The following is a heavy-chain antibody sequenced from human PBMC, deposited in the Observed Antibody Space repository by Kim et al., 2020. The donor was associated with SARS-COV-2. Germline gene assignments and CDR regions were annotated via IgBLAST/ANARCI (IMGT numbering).Heavy chain of an antibody. J-gene: IGHJ4*02. CDR3: ASYGPTVTGYFDY. CDR2: IYYSGST. D-gene: IGHD4-17*01. CDR1: GGSISSYY. Sequence: SETLSLTCTVSGGSISSYYWSWIRQPPGKGLEWIGYIYYSGSTNYNPSLKSRATISVDTSKNQFSLKLSSVTAADTAVYYCASYGPTVTGYFDYWGQGTLVTVSS. V-gene: IGHV4-59*01.